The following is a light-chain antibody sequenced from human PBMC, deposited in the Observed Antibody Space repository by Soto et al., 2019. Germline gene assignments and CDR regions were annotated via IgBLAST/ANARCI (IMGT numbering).Light chain of an antibody. CDR1: QSVSSY. V-gene: IGKV3-11*01. CDR3: QQRSNWPPYT. CDR2: DAS. J-gene: IGKJ2*01. Sequence: EIVLTQSPATLSLSPGERATLSCTASQSVSSYLAWYQQKPGQAPRLLIYDASNRATGIPARFSGSGSGTDFTLIISSLEPEDFAVYCCQQRSNWPPYTFGQGTKLEIK.